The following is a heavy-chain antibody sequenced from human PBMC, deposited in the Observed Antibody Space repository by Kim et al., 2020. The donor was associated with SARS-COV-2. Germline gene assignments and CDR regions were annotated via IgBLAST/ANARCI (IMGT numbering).Heavy chain of an antibody. Sequence: GGSLRLSCAASGFTFDDYAMHWVRQAPGKGLEWVSGISWNSGSIGYADSVKGRFTISRDNAKNSLYLQMNSLRAEDTALYYCAKGGFTMIVVVYFDYWGQGTLVTVSS. CDR3: AKGGFTMIVVVYFDY. D-gene: IGHD3-22*01. CDR2: ISWNSGSI. V-gene: IGHV3-9*01. CDR1: GFTFDDYA. J-gene: IGHJ4*02.